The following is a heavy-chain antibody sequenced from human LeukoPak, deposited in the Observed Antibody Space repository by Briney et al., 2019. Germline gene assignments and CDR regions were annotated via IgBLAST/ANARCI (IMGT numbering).Heavy chain of an antibody. J-gene: IGHJ4*02. D-gene: IGHD7-27*01. CDR1: GYTFSDYY. Sequence: ASVKVSCKASGYTFSDYYMHWWRQAPGQRLEWLGWINPKSGDTNFAQNFQGRVTMTRDTSISTAYMELSSLTSDDRAVYYCAGGPNTGAFDAWGQGTLVTVSS. V-gene: IGHV1-2*02. CDR2: INPKSGDT. CDR3: AGGPNTGAFDA.